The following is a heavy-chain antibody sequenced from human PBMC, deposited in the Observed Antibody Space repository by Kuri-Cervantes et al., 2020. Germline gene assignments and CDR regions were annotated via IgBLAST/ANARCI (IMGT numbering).Heavy chain of an antibody. CDR2: IRSKANSYAT. D-gene: IGHD3-22*01. CDR1: GFTFSGSA. CDR3: TRRPDYYESSGL. V-gene: IGHV3-73*01. Sequence: GGSLRLSCAASGFTFSGSAMHWVRQASGKGLEWVGRIRSKANSYATAYAASVKGRFTISSDDSKNTAYLQMNSLKTEDTAVYYCTRRPDYYESSGLWGQGTLVTVSS. J-gene: IGHJ4*02.